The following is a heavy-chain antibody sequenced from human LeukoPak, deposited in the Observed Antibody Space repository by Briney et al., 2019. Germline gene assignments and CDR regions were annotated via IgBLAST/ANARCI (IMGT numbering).Heavy chain of an antibody. V-gene: IGHV3-74*01. D-gene: IGHD3-22*01. Sequence: PGGSLRLSCAASGFTFSSHWMHWVRQAPGKGLVWVSRINSGGSTTTYADSVKGRFTISRDNANNTLYLQMSSLRAEDTAVYYCARDPTNYYYDSSGPIIWGQGTMVTVSS. CDR2: INSGGSTT. CDR1: GFTFSSHW. J-gene: IGHJ3*02. CDR3: ARDPTNYYYDSSGPII.